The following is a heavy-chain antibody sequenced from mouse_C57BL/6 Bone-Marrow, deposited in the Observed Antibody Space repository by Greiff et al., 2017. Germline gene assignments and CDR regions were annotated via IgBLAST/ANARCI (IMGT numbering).Heavy chain of an antibody. CDR2: IYPRSGNT. CDR3: ARRDYYDYAWFAY. D-gene: IGHD2-4*01. Sequence: QVQLKQSGAELARPGASVKLSCKASGYTFTSYGISWVKQRTGQGLEWIGEIYPRSGNTYYNEKFKGKATLTADKSSSTADMELRSLTSEDSAVYFCARRDYYDYAWFAYWGQGTLVTGSA. CDR1: GYTFTSYG. V-gene: IGHV1-81*01. J-gene: IGHJ3*01.